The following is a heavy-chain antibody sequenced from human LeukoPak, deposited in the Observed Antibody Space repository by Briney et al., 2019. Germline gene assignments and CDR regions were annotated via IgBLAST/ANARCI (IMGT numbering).Heavy chain of an antibody. J-gene: IGHJ4*02. CDR2: IYHSGST. CDR1: GGSISSGGHY. D-gene: IGHD5-18*01. CDR3: ARYRGYSYGRFDY. V-gene: IGHV4-30-2*01. Sequence: SETLSLTCTVSGGSISSGGHYWSWIRQPPGKGLEWIGYIYHSGSTYYNPSLKSRVTISVDRSKNQFSLKLSSVTAADTAVYYCARYRGYSYGRFDYWGQGTLVTVSS.